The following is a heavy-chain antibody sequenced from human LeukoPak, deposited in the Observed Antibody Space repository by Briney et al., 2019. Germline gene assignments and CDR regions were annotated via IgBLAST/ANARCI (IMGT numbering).Heavy chain of an antibody. J-gene: IGHJ4*02. V-gene: IGHV3-30*18. CDR2: ISDDGRNK. D-gene: IGHD6-13*01. CDR1: GFTFNNYG. Sequence: GRSLRLSCAASGFTFNNYGMHYVRQAPGKGLEWVAVISDDGRNKNYADSVKGRFTISRDNSNNTLYLQMNSLRAEDTGVYYCAKDRETTASGTFDYWGQGTLVTVSS. CDR3: AKDRETTASGTFDY.